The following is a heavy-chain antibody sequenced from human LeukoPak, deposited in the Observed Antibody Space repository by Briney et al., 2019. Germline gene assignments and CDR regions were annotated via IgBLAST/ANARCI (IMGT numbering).Heavy chain of an antibody. CDR3: ARGEYYYDGGY. V-gene: IGHV3-7*05. Sequence: RGSLRLSCTVSGFTISSYWMSWVRQAPGKGLEWVANIKEDGSEKNYVDSVKGRFTISRDNAKNSLYLQMNSLRAEDTAVYYCARGEYYYDGGYWGQGTLVTVSS. J-gene: IGHJ4*02. CDR1: GFTISSYW. D-gene: IGHD3-22*01. CDR2: IKEDGSEK.